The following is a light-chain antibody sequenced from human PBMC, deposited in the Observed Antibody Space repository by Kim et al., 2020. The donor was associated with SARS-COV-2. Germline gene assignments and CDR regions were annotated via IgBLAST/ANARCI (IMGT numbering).Light chain of an antibody. CDR1: GCNIGTGCD. J-gene: IGLJ1*01. V-gene: IGLV1-40*01. CDR3: QSYGISLSGHYV. Sequence: ITCACSGCNIGTGCDVLKYQQLPATAPKLLIYYNSNRPSGVPDRFSASKYGTSASLAFTGVQGEEEADYFCQSYGISLSGHYVFGSGTKVTVL. CDR2: YNS.